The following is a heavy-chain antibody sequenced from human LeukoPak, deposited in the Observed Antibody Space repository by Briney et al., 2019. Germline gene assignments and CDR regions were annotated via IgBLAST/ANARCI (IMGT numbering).Heavy chain of an antibody. CDR2: ISNSGGNT. D-gene: IGHD3-16*01. V-gene: IGHV3-23*01. CDR3: AKDPVMTGGAWDV. J-gene: IGHJ3*01. Sequence: GGSLRLSCTASGFTFRSYAMSWVRQAPGKGLEWVATISNSGGNTYYADSVKGRFTISRDNSKNTLYLQMSSLRAEDTALYYCAKDPVMTGGAWDVWGQGTMVTVSS. CDR1: GFTFRSYA.